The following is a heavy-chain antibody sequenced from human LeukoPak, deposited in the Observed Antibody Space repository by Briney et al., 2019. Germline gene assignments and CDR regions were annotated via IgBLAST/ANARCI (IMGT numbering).Heavy chain of an antibody. J-gene: IGHJ3*02. CDR2: INAGNGNT. CDR1: GYTFTSYA. V-gene: IGHV1-3*01. CDR3: ATAPDSGYDSGFAFDI. Sequence: ASVKVSCKASGYTFTSYAMHWVRQAPGQRLEWMGWINAGNGNTKYSQKFQGRVTITRDTSASTAYTELSSLRSEDTAVYYCATAPDSGYDSGFAFDIWGQGTMVTVSS. D-gene: IGHD5-12*01.